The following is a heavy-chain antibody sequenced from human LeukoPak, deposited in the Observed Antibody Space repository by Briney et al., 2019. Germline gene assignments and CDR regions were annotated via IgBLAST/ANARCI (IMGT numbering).Heavy chain of an antibody. D-gene: IGHD3-22*01. Sequence: GGSLRLSCAASGFTFSSYGMHWVRQAPGKGLEWVAVISYDGSNKYYADSVKGRFTISRDNSKNTLYLQMNSLRAEDTAVYYCAKERALHNYYDSSGYYYSPDAFDIWGQGTMVTVSS. J-gene: IGHJ3*02. CDR3: AKERALHNYYDSSGYYYSPDAFDI. CDR2: ISYDGSNK. V-gene: IGHV3-30*18. CDR1: GFTFSSYG.